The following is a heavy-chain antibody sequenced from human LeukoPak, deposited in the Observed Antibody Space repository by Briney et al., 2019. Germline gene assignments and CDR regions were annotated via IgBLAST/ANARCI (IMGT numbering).Heavy chain of an antibody. Sequence: PGGSLRLSCAASGFTFDDYAMHWVRQAQGKGLEWVSLISGDGGSTYYAGSVKGRFTISRDNSKYSLYLQMNSLRTEDTALYYCAKDMGAREDAFDYWGQGTLVTVSS. CDR3: AKDMGAREDAFDY. J-gene: IGHJ4*02. CDR2: ISGDGGST. D-gene: IGHD3-16*01. CDR1: GFTFDDYA. V-gene: IGHV3-43*02.